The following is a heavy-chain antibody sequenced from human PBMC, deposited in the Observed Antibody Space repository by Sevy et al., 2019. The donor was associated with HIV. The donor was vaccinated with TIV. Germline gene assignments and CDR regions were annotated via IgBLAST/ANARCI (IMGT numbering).Heavy chain of an antibody. Sequence: ASVKVSCKTSGYTFSSHDINWVRQAPGQGLEWMGWMNPNNGNTGYVQKFQDRVTMTRDSSIATAYMELRGLTSDDTAVYYCARDPSGNYLTQHYRVDYGLDVWGQGTAVTVSS. J-gene: IGHJ6*02. CDR1: GYTFSSHD. D-gene: IGHD1-7*01. CDR2: MNPNNGNT. CDR3: ARDPSGNYLTQHYRVDYGLDV. V-gene: IGHV1-8*01.